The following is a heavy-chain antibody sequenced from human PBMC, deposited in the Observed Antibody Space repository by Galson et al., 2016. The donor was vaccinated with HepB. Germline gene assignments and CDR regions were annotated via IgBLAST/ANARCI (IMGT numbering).Heavy chain of an antibody. D-gene: IGHD3-10*01. V-gene: IGHV4-30-4*01. Sequence: IGYISYSGSTYYNPSLRSRVTISVDTSKNQFSLKLNSVTAADTAVYYCARDTGFYGSGTNNWFDPWGQGTLVTVSS. CDR2: ISYSGST. J-gene: IGHJ5*02. CDR3: ARDTGFYGSGTNNWFDP.